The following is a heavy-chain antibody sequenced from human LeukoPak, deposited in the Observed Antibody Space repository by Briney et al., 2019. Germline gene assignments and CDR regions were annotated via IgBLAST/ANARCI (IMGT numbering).Heavy chain of an antibody. CDR3: AQNWGSYAFDI. CDR1: GGSISSYY. D-gene: IGHD7-27*01. Sequence: SETLSLTCTVSGGSISSYYWSWIRQPPGKGLEWIGYIYYSGSANYNPSLKSRVTISVDTSKNQFSLNLRSVTAADTAVYYCAQNWGSYAFDIWGRGQWSPSLQ. CDR2: IYYSGSA. J-gene: IGHJ3*02. V-gene: IGHV4-59*01.